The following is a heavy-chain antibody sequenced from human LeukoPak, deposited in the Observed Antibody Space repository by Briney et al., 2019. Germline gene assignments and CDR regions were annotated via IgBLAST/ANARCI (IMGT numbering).Heavy chain of an antibody. CDR2: IKSKTDGGTT. CDR3: TTAPPGTRRFDY. V-gene: IGHV3-15*01. Sequence: PGGSLRLSCAASGFTFSNAWMSWVRQAPGKGLEWVGRIKSKTDGGTTDYAAPVKGRFTISRDDSKNTLYLQMNSLKTEDTAVYYCTTAPPGTRRFDYWGQGTLVTVSS. CDR1: GFTFSNAW. J-gene: IGHJ4*02. D-gene: IGHD1-7*01.